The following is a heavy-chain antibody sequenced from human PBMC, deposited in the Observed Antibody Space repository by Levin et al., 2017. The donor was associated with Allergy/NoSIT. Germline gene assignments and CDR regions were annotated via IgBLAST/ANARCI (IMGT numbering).Heavy chain of an antibody. CDR2: IKSKTDGGTT. CDR3: TTEYDYYDSSGRDY. Sequence: GGSLRLSCAASGFTFSNAWMSWVRQAPGKGLEWVGRIKSKTDGGTTDYAAPVKGRFTISRDDSKNTLYLQMNSLKTEDTAVYYCTTEYDYYDSSGRDYWGQGTLVTVSS. J-gene: IGHJ4*02. V-gene: IGHV3-15*01. D-gene: IGHD3-22*01. CDR1: GFTFSNAW.